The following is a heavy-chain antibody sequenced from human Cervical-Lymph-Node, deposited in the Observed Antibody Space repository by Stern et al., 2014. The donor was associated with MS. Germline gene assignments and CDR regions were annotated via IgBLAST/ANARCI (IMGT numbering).Heavy chain of an antibody. Sequence: VQLVESGGGVVQPGRSLRLSCAASGLSFSRHGMHWVRQAPGKGMEWVSFIWSEGINKYYADSVKGRFTVSRDNSKNMLFLEMNSLRAEDTAVYYCVRENDGRDLDYWGQGTLVTVSS. J-gene: IGHJ4*02. V-gene: IGHV3-33*01. CDR2: IWSEGINK. CDR3: VRENDGRDLDY. CDR1: GLSFSRHG. D-gene: IGHD1-1*01.